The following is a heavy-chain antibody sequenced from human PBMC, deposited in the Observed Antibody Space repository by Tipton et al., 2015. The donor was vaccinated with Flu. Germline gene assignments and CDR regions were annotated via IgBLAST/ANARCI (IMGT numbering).Heavy chain of an antibody. Sequence: LRLSCAASGFTFSSYWMHWVRQTPGKGLEWIGHIYYSGTTSYSPSLKSRVTISKDMSKNQFSLNLRSVTAADTAVYYCARDTSLIPAALLYWGQGILVTVSS. CDR2: IYYSGTT. J-gene: IGHJ4*02. D-gene: IGHD2-2*01. CDR3: ARDTSLIPAALLY. V-gene: IGHV4-59*01. CDR1: GFTFSSYW.